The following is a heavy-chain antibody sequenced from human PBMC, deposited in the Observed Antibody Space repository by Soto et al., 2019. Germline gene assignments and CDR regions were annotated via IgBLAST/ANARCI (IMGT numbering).Heavy chain of an antibody. CDR3: AGQYSSSSVEF. CDR2: ISSGAITI. V-gene: IGHV3-11*01. D-gene: IGHD6-6*01. J-gene: IGHJ4*02. CDR1: GFTFSDYD. Sequence: GGSLRLSCAASGFTFSDYDMNWIRQAPGKGLEWVSYISSGAITIYYADSVKGRFTISRDNAKNSLYLQMNSLRAEDAAVYYCAGQYSSSSVEFWGQGTLVTVSS.